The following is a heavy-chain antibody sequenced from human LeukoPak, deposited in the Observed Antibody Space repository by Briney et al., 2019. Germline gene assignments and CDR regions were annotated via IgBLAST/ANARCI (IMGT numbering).Heavy chain of an antibody. Sequence: GGPLTLPCGPCGLPYSSYRVSCVPGAREKAVEGVATIKQDGSEKYYVDSVKSRFTISRDNAKNSLYLQMNSLRAEDTAVYYCARRPTVTTPLTAWGQGTLVTVSS. J-gene: IGHJ5*02. V-gene: IGHV3-7*05. D-gene: IGHD4-17*01. CDR1: GLPYSSYR. CDR3: ARRPTVTTPLTA. CDR2: IKQDGSEK.